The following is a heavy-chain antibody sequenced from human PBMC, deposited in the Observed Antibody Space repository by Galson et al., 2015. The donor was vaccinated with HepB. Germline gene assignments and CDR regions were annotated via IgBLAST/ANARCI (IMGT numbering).Heavy chain of an antibody. V-gene: IGHV3-23*01. CDR1: GFTFSTYA. Sequence: SLRLSCAASGFTFSTYAMRWVRQAPGKGLEWVSAISCGGGTTHYADSVKGRFTISSDNYKDTLNLQMNTLRAEDTAIYYCARYSYDSSGYPWSPPLVYWGQGTLVTVSS. CDR3: ARYSYDSSGYPWSPPLVY. J-gene: IGHJ4*02. CDR2: ISCGGGTT. D-gene: IGHD3-22*01.